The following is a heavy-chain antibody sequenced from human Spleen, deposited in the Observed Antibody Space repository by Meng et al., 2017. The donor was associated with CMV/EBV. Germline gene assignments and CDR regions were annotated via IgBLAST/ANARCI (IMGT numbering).Heavy chain of an antibody. J-gene: IGHJ5*02. CDR2: IIPILGIA. Sequence: CKASGGTFSSYAISWVRQAPGQGLEWMGGIIPILGIANYAQKFQGRVTITADKSTSTAYMELSSLRSEDTAVYYCAREPSDTGWLDPWGQGTLVTVSS. D-gene: IGHD2-8*02. CDR3: AREPSDTGWLDP. CDR1: GGTFSSYA. V-gene: IGHV1-69*10.